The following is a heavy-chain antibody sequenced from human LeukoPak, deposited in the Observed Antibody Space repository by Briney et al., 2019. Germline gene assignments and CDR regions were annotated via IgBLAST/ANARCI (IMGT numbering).Heavy chain of an antibody. CDR2: ISWNSGSI. CDR1: GFTFDNYA. CDR3: ARRYCTSASCPLIDY. V-gene: IGHV3-9*01. J-gene: IGHJ4*02. Sequence: GRSLRLSCAASGFTFDNYAMHWVRQAPGKGLEWVSGISWNSGSIGYADSVKGRFTISRDNAKNSLYLQMNSLRAEDTAVYYCARRYCTSASCPLIDYWGQGTLVTVSS. D-gene: IGHD2-2*01.